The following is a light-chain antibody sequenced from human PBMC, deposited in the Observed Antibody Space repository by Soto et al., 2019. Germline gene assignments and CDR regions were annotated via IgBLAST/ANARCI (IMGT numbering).Light chain of an antibody. J-gene: IGKJ4*01. CDR2: AAS. CDR1: QSISTY. Sequence: DIEMTQSPYSLSTSVGDTVTITCRASQSISTYLNWYQKKAGEAPELLIYAASSLQSGVPLWFTGSGSGTDFTLTILSLQPEDFATYYCQQSYATPLTFGGGTKVEIK. CDR3: QQSYATPLT. V-gene: IGKV1-39*01.